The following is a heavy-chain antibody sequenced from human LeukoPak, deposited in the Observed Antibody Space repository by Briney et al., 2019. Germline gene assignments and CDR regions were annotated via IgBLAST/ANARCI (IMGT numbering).Heavy chain of an antibody. CDR3: ERPVDYGDYTTGHYFDY. CDR2: IYYSGST. V-gene: IGHV4-39*01. D-gene: IGHD4-17*01. J-gene: IGHJ4*02. CDR1: GGSISSSSYY. Sequence: SETLSLTCTVSGGSISSSSYYWGWIRQPPGKGLEWIGSIYYSGSTYYNPSLKSRVTISVDTSKNQFSLKLSSVTAADTAVYYCERPVDYGDYTTGHYFDYWGQGTLVTVSS.